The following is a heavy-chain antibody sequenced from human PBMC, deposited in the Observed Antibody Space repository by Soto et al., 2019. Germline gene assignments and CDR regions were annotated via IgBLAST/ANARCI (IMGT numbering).Heavy chain of an antibody. D-gene: IGHD2-21*02. Sequence: KLSLTCTVSGGSISSGGYYWSWIRQHPGKGLEWIGYIYYSGSTYYNPSLKSRVTISVDTSKNQFSLKLSSVTAADTAVYYCARVGGGYCGGYCDRTSIHDYCGQGTLVIVSS. CDR1: GGSISSGGYY. CDR2: IYYSGST. V-gene: IGHV4-31*03. J-gene: IGHJ4*02. CDR3: ARVGGGYCGGYCDRTSIHDY.